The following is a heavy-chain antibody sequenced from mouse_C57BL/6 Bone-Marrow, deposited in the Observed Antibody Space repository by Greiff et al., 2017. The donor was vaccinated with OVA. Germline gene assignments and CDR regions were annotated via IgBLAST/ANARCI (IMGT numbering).Heavy chain of an antibody. Sequence: QVQLKQPGAELVKPGASVKLSCKASGYTFTSYWMQWVKQRPGQGLEWIGEIDPSDSYTNYNQKFKGKATLTVDTSSSTAYMQLSSLTSEDSAVYYCAVLSGDYWGQGTSVTVSS. CDR1: GYTFTSYW. V-gene: IGHV1-50*01. CDR2: IDPSDSYT. D-gene: IGHD2-14*01. J-gene: IGHJ4*01. CDR3: AVLSGDY.